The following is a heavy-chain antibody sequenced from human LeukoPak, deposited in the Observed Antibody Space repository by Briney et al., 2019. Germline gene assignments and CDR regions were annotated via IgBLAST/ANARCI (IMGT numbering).Heavy chain of an antibody. CDR2: ISYDGSNK. Sequence: GGSLRLSCAASGFTLSSDAMNWVSRAPGKGLEWVAVISYDGSNKYYADSVKGRFTISRDNSKNTLYLQMNSLRAEDTAVYYCARDRTGYWGQGTLVTVSS. CDR1: GFTLSSDA. V-gene: IGHV3-30-3*01. CDR3: ARDRTGY. D-gene: IGHD1-14*01. J-gene: IGHJ4*02.